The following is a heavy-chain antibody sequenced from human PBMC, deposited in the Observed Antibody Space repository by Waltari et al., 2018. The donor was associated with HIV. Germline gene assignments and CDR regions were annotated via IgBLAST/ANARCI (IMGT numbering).Heavy chain of an antibody. CDR1: GFTFSSYG. V-gene: IGHV3-30*03. CDR3: ARGASGWSPGY. J-gene: IGHJ4*02. Sequence: QVQLVESGGGVVQPGRSLRLSCAASGFTFSSYGMHWVRQAPGKGLEWGTVISNYGDNKYYADAVKGRFTISRDNSKNTLYLQMNSLRPEDTAVYYCARGASGWSPGYWGQGTLVTVSS. CDR2: ISNYGDNK. D-gene: IGHD6-19*01.